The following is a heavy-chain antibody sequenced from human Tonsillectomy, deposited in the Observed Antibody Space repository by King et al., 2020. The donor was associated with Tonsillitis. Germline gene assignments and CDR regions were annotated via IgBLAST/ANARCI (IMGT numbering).Heavy chain of an antibody. Sequence: QLVQSGGGVVQPGGSLTLSCAASGFTFNAYGLHWVRQAPGKGLEWVAVVSSDGSNKYYVESVKGRFTISRDNSENTLYLHMNSLRPEDTAVYYCAKDNYRGSSWYYFDSWGQGAPVTVSS. V-gene: IGHV3-30*18. CDR3: AKDNYRGSSWYYFDS. D-gene: IGHD6-13*01. CDR2: VSSDGSNK. J-gene: IGHJ4*02. CDR1: GFTFNAYG.